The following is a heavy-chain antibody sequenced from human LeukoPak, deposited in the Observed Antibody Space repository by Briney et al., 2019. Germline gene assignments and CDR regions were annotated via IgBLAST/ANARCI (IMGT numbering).Heavy chain of an antibody. CDR2: IKQDGSEE. J-gene: IGHJ4*02. Sequence: QSGGSLRLSCTASGLTLSNYWMIWVRQAPGKGLQWVAKIKQDGSEEYYVDSVKGRFTISRDNAENSLYLQMNSLRVEDTAVYYCAARSSGNPYFWGQGTLVTVSS. CDR3: AARSSGNPYF. CDR1: GLTLSNYW. V-gene: IGHV3-7*03. D-gene: IGHD1-26*01.